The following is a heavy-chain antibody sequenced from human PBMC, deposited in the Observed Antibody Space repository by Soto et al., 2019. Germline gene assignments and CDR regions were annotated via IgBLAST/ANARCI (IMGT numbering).Heavy chain of an antibody. Sequence: EVQLVESGGGLVQPGGSLRLSCAASGFIFSSYEMNWVRQAPGKGLEWVSYISSNGRPIYYADSVKGRFTISRDNARNSLYLQMNSLRVEDTAVYYCARDSPPAEHFHHWGQGTLVTVSS. V-gene: IGHV3-48*03. CDR2: ISSNGRPI. J-gene: IGHJ1*01. CDR3: ARDSPPAEHFHH. CDR1: GFIFSSYE.